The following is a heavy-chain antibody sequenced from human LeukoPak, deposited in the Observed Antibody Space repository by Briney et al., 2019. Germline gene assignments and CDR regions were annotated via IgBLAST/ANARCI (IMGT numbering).Heavy chain of an antibody. V-gene: IGHV4-59*01. J-gene: IGHJ4*02. CDR3: ARERLDDFSNYFVDY. D-gene: IGHD4-11*01. Sequence: SETLSLTCTVSGGSISDCYWSWIRQPPGKGLEWIGFIFYSGSTTYNPSLNNRVTISVDTSKNQFSLTLTSVTAADTALYYCARERLDDFSNYFVDYWGQGTLVTVSS. CDR1: GGSISDCY. CDR2: IFYSGST.